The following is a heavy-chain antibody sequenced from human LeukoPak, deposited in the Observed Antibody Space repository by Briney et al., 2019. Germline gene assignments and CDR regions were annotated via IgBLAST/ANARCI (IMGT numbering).Heavy chain of an antibody. J-gene: IGHJ4*02. Sequence: PSETLSLTCSVSGGIISTGSYYWGWIRQPPGKGLEWIGLIYYSGTTYYSPSLKSRVTMSVDTSNDQFSLRLSSVTAADTAVYYCARHGASGYYFFDYWGQGTLVTVSS. CDR1: GGIISTGSYY. D-gene: IGHD2-2*03. V-gene: IGHV4-39*01. CDR2: IYYSGTT. CDR3: ARHGASGYYFFDY.